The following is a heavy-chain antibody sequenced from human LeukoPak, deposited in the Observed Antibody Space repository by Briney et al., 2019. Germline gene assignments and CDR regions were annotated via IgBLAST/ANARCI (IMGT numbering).Heavy chain of an antibody. D-gene: IGHD6-13*01. CDR1: GYTFTSYG. J-gene: IGHJ4*02. V-gene: IGHV1-18*01. Sequence: ASVKVSCKASGYTFTSYGISWVRQAPGQGLEWMGWISAYNGNTNYAQKLQGRVTMTTDTSTSTAYMELRSLRSDDTAVYYCARDVRIAAAGTETFDYWGQGTLVTVSS. CDR2: ISAYNGNT. CDR3: ARDVRIAAAGTETFDY.